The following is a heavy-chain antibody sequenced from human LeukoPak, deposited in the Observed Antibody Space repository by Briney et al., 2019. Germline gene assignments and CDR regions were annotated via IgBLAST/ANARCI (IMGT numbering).Heavy chain of an antibody. CDR2: IHYSGSA. CDR1: GGSVSSGSYY. V-gene: IGHV4-61*01. J-gene: IGHJ4*02. Sequence: PSETLSLTCTVSGGSVSSGSYYWSWIRQPPGRGLEWIAYIHYSGSAAYNPSLKSRVTISRDMSTNQFSLKMTSVTAADTAVYYCARSTIAVADLFDYWGQGTLVTVSS. D-gene: IGHD6-19*01. CDR3: ARSTIAVADLFDY.